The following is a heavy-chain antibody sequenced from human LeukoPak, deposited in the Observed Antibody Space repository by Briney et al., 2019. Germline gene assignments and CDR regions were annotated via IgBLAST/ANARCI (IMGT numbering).Heavy chain of an antibody. CDR3: ARGYSSSHF. Sequence: PSETLSLTCIVSGGSISGYYWSWIRQPPGKGLEWIAYIYYSGSTNYNPSLKSRVTISVDTSKNQFSLKLSSVTAADTAVYFCARGYSSSHFWGQGTLVTVSS. V-gene: IGHV4-59*12. D-gene: IGHD6-13*01. CDR1: GGSISGYY. CDR2: IYYSGST. J-gene: IGHJ4*02.